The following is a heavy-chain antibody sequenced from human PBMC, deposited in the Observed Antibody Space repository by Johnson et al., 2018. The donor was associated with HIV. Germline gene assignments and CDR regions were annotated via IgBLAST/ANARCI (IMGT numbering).Heavy chain of an antibody. CDR1: GFTFSNAW. CDR3: ARGGYSGYDPAGPNAFDI. CDR2: IKSKTDGGTT. V-gene: IGHV3-15*01. Sequence: VQLVESRGVLVQPGGSLRLSCAASGFTFSNAWMSWVRQAPGKGLEWVGRIKSKTDGGTTDYAAPVKGRFTISRDDSKNTLYLQMNSLRAEDTAVYYCARGGYSGYDPAGPNAFDIWGQGTMVTVSS. D-gene: IGHD5-12*01. J-gene: IGHJ3*02.